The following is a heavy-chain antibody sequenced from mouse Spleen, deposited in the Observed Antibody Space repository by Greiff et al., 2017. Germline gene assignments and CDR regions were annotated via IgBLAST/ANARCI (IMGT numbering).Heavy chain of an antibody. CDR2: INPNNGGT. CDR1: GYTFTDYN. D-gene: IGHD2-3*01. J-gene: IGHJ2*01. Sequence: VQLQQSGPELVKPGASVKIPCTASGYTFTDYNMDWVKQSHGKSLEWIGDINPNNGGTIYNQKFKGKATLTVDKSSSTAYMELRSLTSEDTAVYYCARAYWLLRGFDYWGQGTTLTVSS. CDR3: ARAYWLLRGFDY. V-gene: IGHV1-18*01.